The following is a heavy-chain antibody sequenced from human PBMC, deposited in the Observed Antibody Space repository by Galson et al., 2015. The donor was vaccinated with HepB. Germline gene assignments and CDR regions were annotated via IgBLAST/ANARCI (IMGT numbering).Heavy chain of an antibody. Sequence: SLRLSCAASGFTFSDYYMDWVRQAPGKGLEWVGRSRNKPNSYSTEYAASVKGRFTISRDDSKNSVYLQMNSLKTEDTAVYYCARDIRRNGDDVFDYWGQGTLVTVSS. CDR2: SRNKPNSYST. J-gene: IGHJ4*02. D-gene: IGHD5-24*01. CDR1: GFTFSDYY. CDR3: ARDIRRNGDDVFDY. V-gene: IGHV3-72*01.